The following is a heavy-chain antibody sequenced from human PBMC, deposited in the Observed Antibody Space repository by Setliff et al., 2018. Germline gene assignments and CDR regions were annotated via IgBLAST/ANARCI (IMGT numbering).Heavy chain of an antibody. D-gene: IGHD3-22*01. CDR2: IYSSGCT. V-gene: IGHV4-30-4*08. CDR1: GGSISSGDYY. J-gene: IGHJ4*02. CDR3: ARESRYYYDNLGTLDY. Sequence: SETLSLTCTVSGGSISSGDYYWSWIRQPPGKGLEWIGYIYSSGCTYYNPSLKSRVSISVDTSKNQFSLKLCSVTAADTAVYYCARESRYYYDNLGTLDYWGQGTLVTVSS.